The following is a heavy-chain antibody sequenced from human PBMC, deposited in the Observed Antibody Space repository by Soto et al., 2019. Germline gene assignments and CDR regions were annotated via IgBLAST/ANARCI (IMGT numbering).Heavy chain of an antibody. D-gene: IGHD2-15*01. CDR3: GRGSCRSGSCTPPDY. CDR1: GYTFTNYY. V-gene: IGHV1-46*03. J-gene: IGHJ4*02. Sequence: QVQLVQSGAEVKKPGASVKVSCEASGYTFTNYYMHWVRQAPGQGLEWMGIINPSAGSTSYAQKFRGRVTMTRDTSTSTVYLELSSLISEDTAVYYCGRGSCRSGSCTPPDYWGQGTLVTVSS. CDR2: INPSAGST.